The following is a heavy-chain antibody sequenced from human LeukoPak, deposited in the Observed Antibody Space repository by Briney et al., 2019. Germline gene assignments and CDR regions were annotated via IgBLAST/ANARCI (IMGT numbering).Heavy chain of an antibody. CDR2: INPNSGGT. J-gene: IGHJ4*02. D-gene: IGHD3-9*01. CDR1: GYTSTGYY. V-gene: IGHV1-2*02. Sequence: GASVKVSCKASGYTSTGYYMHWVRQAPGQGLEWMGWINPNSGGTNYAQKLQGRVTMTTDTSTSTAYMELRSLRSDDTAVYYCARSPHGAILTGYYDGDYFDYWGQGTLVTVSS. CDR3: ARSPHGAILTGYYDGDYFDY.